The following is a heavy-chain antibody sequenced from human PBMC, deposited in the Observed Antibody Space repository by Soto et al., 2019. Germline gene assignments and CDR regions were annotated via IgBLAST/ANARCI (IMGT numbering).Heavy chain of an antibody. J-gene: IGHJ5*02. V-gene: IGHV1-46*01. D-gene: IGHD6-19*01. CDR3: YSSGWYFWFDP. CDR2: INPNGGST. CDR1: GYTFTSYY. Sequence: ASVKVSCKASGYTFTSYYMHWVRQAPGQGLEWMGIINPNGGSTTYAQKFQGRVTMTRDTSTSTIYMELSSLRSEDTAVYYWYSSGWYFWFDPWGQGTLVTVSS.